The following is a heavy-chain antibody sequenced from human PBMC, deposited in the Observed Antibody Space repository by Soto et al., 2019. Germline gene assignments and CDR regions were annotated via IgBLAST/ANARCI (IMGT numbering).Heavy chain of an antibody. J-gene: IGHJ4*02. V-gene: IGHV3-49*03. CDR3: TRVAEDSSGPDY. Sequence: PGGSLRLSCAASGFTLSYYYMSWIRQAPGKGLEWVGFIRSKAYGGTTEYAASVKGRFTISRDDSKSIAYLQMNSLKTEDTAVYYCTRVAEDSSGPDYWGQGTLVTVSS. CDR1: GFTLSYYY. CDR2: IRSKAYGGTT. D-gene: IGHD3-22*01.